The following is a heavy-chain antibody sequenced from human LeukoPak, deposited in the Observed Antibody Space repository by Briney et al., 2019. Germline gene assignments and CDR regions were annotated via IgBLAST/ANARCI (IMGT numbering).Heavy chain of an antibody. CDR1: GGSVSSTNW. V-gene: IGHV4-4*02. CDR2: VHLDGRT. Sequence: SETLSLTCAVSGGSVSSTNWWTWFRQPPGKGLEWIGEVHLDGRTNYNPSLTGRLTMSVDLYENHISLKLTSVTAADTAVYYRAREGGFYRPLDYSGQGTLVTVSS. J-gene: IGHJ4*02. D-gene: IGHD3-3*01. CDR3: AREGGFYRPLDY.